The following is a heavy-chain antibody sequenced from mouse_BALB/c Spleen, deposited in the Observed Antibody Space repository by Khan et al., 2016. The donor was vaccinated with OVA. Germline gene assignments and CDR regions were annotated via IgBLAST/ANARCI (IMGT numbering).Heavy chain of an antibody. CDR3: AKAVWSYYYTLDY. Sequence: QVQLKESGPGLVAPSQSLSITCTVSGFSLTDYGVSWIRQPPGKGLEWLGVIWGSGNTYYNSALKSRLSTSKDNAKSQVFLKMTSLQTDDTAMYYCAKAVWSYYYTLDYWGQGTSVTVSS. V-gene: IGHV2-6-5*01. J-gene: IGHJ4*01. CDR2: IWGSGNT. CDR1: GFSLTDYG.